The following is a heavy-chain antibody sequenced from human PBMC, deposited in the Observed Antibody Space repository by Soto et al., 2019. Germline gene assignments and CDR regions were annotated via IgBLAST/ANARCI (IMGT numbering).Heavy chain of an antibody. CDR3: AKDDFTDRGDDYFDY. Sequence: GFLRLSCAASGFSFTNFAMSWVRQAPGKGLEWVAGIGASGDITWYADSVKGRLSISRGNSKNTLYLQLNSLRFEDTAVYYCAKDDFTDRGDDYFDYWGPGTLVTVSS. J-gene: IGHJ4*02. V-gene: IGHV3-23*01. CDR1: GFSFTNFA. D-gene: IGHD2-21*02. CDR2: IGASGDIT.